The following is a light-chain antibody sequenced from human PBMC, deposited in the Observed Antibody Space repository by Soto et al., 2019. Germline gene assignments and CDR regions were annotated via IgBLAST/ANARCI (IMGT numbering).Light chain of an antibody. J-gene: IGKJ5*01. CDR2: WAS. CDR1: QAVIYNNKNY. V-gene: IGKV4-1*01. CDR3: QHYYSFPVT. Sequence: DIVMTQSPDSLTVSLGERATINCKSSQAVIYNNKNYVAWYQQKPGQPPKLLISWASTRESGVPDRFSGSGSGTDFTLTINSLQAEDVAVYYCQHYYSFPVTFGQGTRLEIK.